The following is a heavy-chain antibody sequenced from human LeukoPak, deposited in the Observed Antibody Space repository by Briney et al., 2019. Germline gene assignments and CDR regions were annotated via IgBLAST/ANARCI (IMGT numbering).Heavy chain of an antibody. CDR3: ARGWRHCSSTSCYVLDY. D-gene: IGHD2-2*01. V-gene: IGHV4-4*07. CDR2: IYTSGST. CDR1: GGSISSYY. Sequence: SETLSLTCTVSGGSISSYYWSWIRQPAGKGLEWIGRIYTSGSTNYNPSLKSRVTMSVDTSKNQFSLKLSSVTATDTAVYYCARGWRHCSSTSCYVLDYWGQGTLVTVSS. J-gene: IGHJ4*02.